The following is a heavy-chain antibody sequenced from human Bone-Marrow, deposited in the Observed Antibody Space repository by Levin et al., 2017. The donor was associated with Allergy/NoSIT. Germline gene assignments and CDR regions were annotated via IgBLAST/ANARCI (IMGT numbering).Heavy chain of an antibody. J-gene: IGHJ4*02. D-gene: IGHD3-9*01. CDR1: GYTFSSYG. CDR3: ARRYDILTASFFDY. Sequence: ASVKVSCKASGYTFSSYGVSWVRQAPGQGLEWMGWISPYNDHTNYAQNLHGRVTMTTDTSTSTVYMELRSLRSDDTAVYYCARRYDILTASFFDYWGQGTLVTVSS. CDR2: ISPYNDHT. V-gene: IGHV1-18*01.